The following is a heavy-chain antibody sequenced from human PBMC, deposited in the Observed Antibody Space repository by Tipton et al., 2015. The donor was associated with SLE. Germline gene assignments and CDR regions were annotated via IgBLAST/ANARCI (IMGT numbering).Heavy chain of an antibody. D-gene: IGHD5-12*01. CDR3: ARRLITAPEAFDI. CDR1: RYTFTNYW. CDR2: LHPADSDT. J-gene: IGHJ3*02. V-gene: IGHV5-51*03. Sequence: HLVQSGAAVKKSGESLKISCKGSRYTFTNYWIGWVRQMPGKGLEWLGILHPADSDTRYSPPFQGQVTISAEKSITTAYLQWSSLRAADTAMYYCARRLITAPEAFDIWGQGTMVTVSS.